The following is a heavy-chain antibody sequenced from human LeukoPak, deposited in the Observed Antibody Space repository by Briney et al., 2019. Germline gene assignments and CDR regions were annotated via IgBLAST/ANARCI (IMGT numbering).Heavy chain of an antibody. CDR1: GFTLDDYA. Sequence: GGSLRLSCAASGFTLDDYAMHWVRQAPGKGLEWVSLISGDGGSTYYADSVKGRFTISRDNSKNSLYLQMNSLRTEDPALYYCAKVSRGWYAVWGQGTLVSVSS. CDR3: AKVSRGWYAV. J-gene: IGHJ4*02. D-gene: IGHD6-19*01. V-gene: IGHV3-43*02. CDR2: ISGDGGST.